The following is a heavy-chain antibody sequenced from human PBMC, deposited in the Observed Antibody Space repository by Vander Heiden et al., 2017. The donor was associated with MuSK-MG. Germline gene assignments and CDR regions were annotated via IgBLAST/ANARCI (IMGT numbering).Heavy chain of an antibody. D-gene: IGHD3-16*01. CDR1: EFTFSNAW. CDR2: LKSKADGGTT. Sequence: EVQLVESGGGLVKPWGSLRLSCAVSEFTFSNAWMNWVRQAPGKGLEWVGRLKSKADGGTTDYAAPVKGRFTISRDDSKNTLYLQMNSLKIEDTAVYYCTTPYYDYVWGSFYWGQGTLVTVSS. J-gene: IGHJ4*02. CDR3: TTPYYDYVWGSFY. V-gene: IGHV3-15*01.